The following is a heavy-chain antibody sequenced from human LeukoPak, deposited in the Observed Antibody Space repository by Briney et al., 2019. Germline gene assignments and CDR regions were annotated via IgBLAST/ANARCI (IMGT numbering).Heavy chain of an antibody. CDR3: ASKLTTGY. Sequence: GGSLRLSCVVSGFTVSSKYMSWVRQAPGKGLEWVSVIYSGGTTNYADSVKGRFTVYRDNSKNTLYLQMNSLRAEDTAVYYCASKLTTGYWGQGTLVTVSS. D-gene: IGHD4-17*01. J-gene: IGHJ4*02. CDR2: IYSGGTT. CDR1: GFTVSSKY. V-gene: IGHV3-66*01.